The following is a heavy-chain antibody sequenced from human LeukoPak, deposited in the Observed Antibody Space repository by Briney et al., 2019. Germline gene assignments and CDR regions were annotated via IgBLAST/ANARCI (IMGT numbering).Heavy chain of an antibody. J-gene: IGHJ4*02. Sequence: GGSLRLSCAASGFTFSTSWMHWVRQAPGKGLVWVSRINTDGSTTTYADSVKGRFTISRDNAKNTLYLQMNSLRVEDTAVYYCARDWYATVDYWGQGTLVTVSS. D-gene: IGHD2-8*01. V-gene: IGHV3-74*01. CDR2: INTDGSTT. CDR3: ARDWYATVDY. CDR1: GFTFSTSW.